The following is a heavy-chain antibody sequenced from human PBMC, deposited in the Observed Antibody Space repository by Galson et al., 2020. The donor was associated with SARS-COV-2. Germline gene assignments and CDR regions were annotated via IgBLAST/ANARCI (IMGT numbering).Heavy chain of an antibody. CDR2: IYVDGRT. J-gene: IGHJ4*02. Sequence: GESLKISCVVSGFIVSSNYMSWVRQVPGKGLEWVSVIYVDGRTNYADSVKGRFTISRDNSKNTVYLQMDSLRAEDTAVYYCARGVGLHCSGGSCSVYWGQGTLVTVSS. CDR3: ARGVGLHCSGGSCSVY. V-gene: IGHV3-53*01. CDR1: GFIVSSNY. D-gene: IGHD2-15*01.